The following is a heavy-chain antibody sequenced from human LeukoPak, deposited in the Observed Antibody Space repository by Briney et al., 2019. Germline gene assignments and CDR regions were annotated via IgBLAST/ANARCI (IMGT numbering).Heavy chain of an antibody. CDR1: GYSISSGYY. CDR2: IYNSGST. Sequence: PSETLSLTCTVSGYSISSGYYWGWIRQPPGKGLEWIGSIYNSGSTYYNPSLKSRVTISVDTSKNQFSLKLSSVTAADTAVYYCARHRVMVRGVPRPQSYWYFDLWGRGTLVTVSS. D-gene: IGHD3-10*01. J-gene: IGHJ2*01. V-gene: IGHV4-38-2*02. CDR3: ARHRVMVRGVPRPQSYWYFDL.